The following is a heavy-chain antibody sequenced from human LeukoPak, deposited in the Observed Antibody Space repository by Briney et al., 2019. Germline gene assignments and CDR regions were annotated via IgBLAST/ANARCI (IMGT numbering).Heavy chain of an antibody. CDR3: ARGDDFWSGFH. Sequence: GGSLRLSCAASGFTFSSYGMHWVRQAPGKGLEWVAVIWYDGSNKYYADSVKGRFTISRDNSKNTLYLQMNSLRAEDTAVYYCARGDDFWSGFHWGQGTLVTVSS. CDR2: IWYDGSNK. CDR1: GFTFSSYG. J-gene: IGHJ4*02. V-gene: IGHV3-33*01. D-gene: IGHD3-3*01.